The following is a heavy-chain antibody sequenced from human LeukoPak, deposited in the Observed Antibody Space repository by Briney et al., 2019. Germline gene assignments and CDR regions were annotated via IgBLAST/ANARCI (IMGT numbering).Heavy chain of an antibody. CDR3: ARGRIRDGYNYYYYGMDV. CDR1: GYTFTSYD. V-gene: IGHV1-8*01. Sequence: ASVKVSCKASGYTFTSYDINWVRQATGQGLEWMGWMNPNSGNTGYAQKFQGRVTMTRNTSISTAYMELSSLRSEDTAMYYCARGRIRDGYNYYYYGMDVWGQGTTVTVSS. J-gene: IGHJ6*02. CDR2: MNPNSGNT. D-gene: IGHD5-24*01.